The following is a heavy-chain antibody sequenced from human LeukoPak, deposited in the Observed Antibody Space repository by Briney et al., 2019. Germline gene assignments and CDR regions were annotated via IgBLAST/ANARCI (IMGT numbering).Heavy chain of an antibody. CDR3: ARVGLLWSNWFDP. CDR2: ISSSSNTI. CDR1: GFTFSSYS. V-gene: IGHV3-48*04. J-gene: IGHJ5*02. Sequence: GGSLRLSCAASGFTFSSYSMIWVRQAPEKGLEWVSYISSSSNTIYYADSVKGRFTISRDNAKNSLYLQMNSLRAEDTAVYYCARVGLLWSNWFDPWGQGTLVTVSS. D-gene: IGHD3-10*01.